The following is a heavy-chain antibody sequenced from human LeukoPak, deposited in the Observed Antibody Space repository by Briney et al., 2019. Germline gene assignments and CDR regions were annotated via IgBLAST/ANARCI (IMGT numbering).Heavy chain of an antibody. Sequence: GGSLRLSCAASGFTFSDHYMDWVRQAPGKGLEWVSAISGSGGSTYYADSVKGRFTISRDNSKNTLYLQMNSLRAEDTAVYYCAKNPEGSYHAFDIWGQGTMVTVSS. J-gene: IGHJ3*02. CDR1: GFTFSDHY. V-gene: IGHV3-23*01. D-gene: IGHD3-16*02. CDR2: ISGSGGST. CDR3: AKNPEGSYHAFDI.